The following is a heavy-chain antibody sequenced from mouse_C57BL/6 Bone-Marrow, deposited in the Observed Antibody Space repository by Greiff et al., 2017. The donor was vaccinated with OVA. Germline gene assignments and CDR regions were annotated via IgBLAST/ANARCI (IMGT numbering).Heavy chain of an antibody. D-gene: IGHD2-1*01. CDR1: GFTFSNYA. CDR2: ISDGGSYT. CDR3: AGYANSYAMDY. V-gene: IGHV5-4*03. Sequence: EVKVVESGGGLVKPGGSLKLSCAASGFTFSNYAMSWVRQTPEKRLELVATISDGGSYTYYPDNVKGRFTISRDNAKNNLYLQMSHLKSEDTAMYYCAGYANSYAMDYWGQGTSVTVSS. J-gene: IGHJ4*01.